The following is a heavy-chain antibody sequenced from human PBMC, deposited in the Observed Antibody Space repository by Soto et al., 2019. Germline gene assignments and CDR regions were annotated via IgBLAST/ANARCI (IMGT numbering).Heavy chain of an antibody. Sequence: VGSLRLSCAASGLTFTSYEMNWVRQAPGKGLEWVSYITRSGDTLYYADSVKGRFTISRDNAKNSLYLQMNSLTDEDTAVYYCARDDPTPFDYWGQGTLVTVSS. J-gene: IGHJ4*01. CDR1: GLTFTSYE. CDR2: ITRSGDTL. V-gene: IGHV3-48*03. CDR3: ARDDPTPFDY. D-gene: IGHD4-17*01.